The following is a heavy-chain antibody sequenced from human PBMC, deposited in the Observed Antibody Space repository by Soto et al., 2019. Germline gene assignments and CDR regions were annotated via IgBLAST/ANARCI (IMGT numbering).Heavy chain of an antibody. D-gene: IGHD2-15*01. CDR1: GYTFSSFG. J-gene: IGHJ4*02. CDR2: ISAYNGNT. V-gene: IGHV1-18*01. Sequence: QVQLVQSGAEVKKPGASVKVSCKASGYTFSSFGFSWVRQAPGQGLEWMGWISAYNGNTNYVQKLQGRVTMTTDTPTSTAYWERRSLRSDDTAVYYCARWGWYCSSATCHSGYFDYWGQRTLVTVSS. CDR3: ARWGWYCSSATCHSGYFDY.